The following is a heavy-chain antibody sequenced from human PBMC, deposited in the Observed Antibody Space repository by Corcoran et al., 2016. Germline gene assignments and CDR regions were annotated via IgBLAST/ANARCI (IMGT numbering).Heavy chain of an antibody. CDR1: GGSFSGYY. CDR2: INHSGST. V-gene: IGHV4-34*01. J-gene: IGHJ6*02. CDR3: ARGSAGLGYYGMDV. Sequence: QVQLQQWGAGLLKPSETLSLTCAVYGGSFSGYYWSWIRQPPGKGLEWIGEINHSGSTNYNPSLKSRVTISVDTSKNQFSLKLSSVTAADTAVYYCARGSAGLGYYGMDVWGQGTTVTVSS. D-gene: IGHD6-13*01.